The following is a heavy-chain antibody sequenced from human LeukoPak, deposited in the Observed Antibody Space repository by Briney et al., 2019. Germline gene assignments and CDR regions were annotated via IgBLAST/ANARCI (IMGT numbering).Heavy chain of an antibody. V-gene: IGHV3-21*01. Sequence: GGSLRLSCVVSGFTFNRCWMNWVRQAPGKGLEWVSSISSSSSYIYYADSVKGRFTISRDNAKNSLYLQMNSLRAEDTAVYYCARERSAAGTPFEDYWGQGTLVTVSS. CDR2: ISSSSSYI. CDR3: ARERSAAGTPFEDY. D-gene: IGHD6-13*01. CDR1: GFTFNRCW. J-gene: IGHJ4*02.